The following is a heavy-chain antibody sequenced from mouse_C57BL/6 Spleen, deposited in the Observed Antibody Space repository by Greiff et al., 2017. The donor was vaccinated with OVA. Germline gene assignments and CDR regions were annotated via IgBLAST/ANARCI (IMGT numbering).Heavy chain of an antibody. CDR3: ARGDELGRFAY. CDR2: IYPSDSET. Sequence: QVQLQQPGAELVRPGSSVKLSCKASGYTFTSYWMDWVKQRPGQGLEWIGNIYPSDSETHYNQKFKDKATLTVDKSSSTAYMQLSSLTSEDSAVYYCARGDELGRFAYWGQGTLVTVSA. J-gene: IGHJ3*01. D-gene: IGHD4-1*01. CDR1: GYTFTSYW. V-gene: IGHV1-61*01.